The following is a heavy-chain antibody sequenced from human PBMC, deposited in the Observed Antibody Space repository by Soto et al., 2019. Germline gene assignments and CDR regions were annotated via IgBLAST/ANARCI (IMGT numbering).Heavy chain of an antibody. Sequence: RASVKVSCKASGGTFSSYAISWVRQAPGQGLEWMGGIIPIFGTANYAQKFQGRVTITADKSTSTAYMELSSLRSEDTAVYYCASVYYYDSSGYYYPYFDYWGQGTLVTV. V-gene: IGHV1-69*06. CDR2: IIPIFGTA. CDR1: GGTFSSYA. D-gene: IGHD3-22*01. CDR3: ASVYYYDSSGYYYPYFDY. J-gene: IGHJ4*02.